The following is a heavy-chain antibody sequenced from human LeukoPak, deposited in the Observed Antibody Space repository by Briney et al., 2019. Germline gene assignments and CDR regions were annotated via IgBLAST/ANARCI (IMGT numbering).Heavy chain of an antibody. D-gene: IGHD5-24*01. CDR3: ARVEMATTLYYFDY. CDR1: GGSISSYY. CDR2: IYYSGST. Sequence: PSETLSLTCTVSGGSISSYYWSWIRQPPGKGLEWIGYIYYSGSTNYNPSLKSRVTISVDTSKNQFSLKLSSVTAADTAVYYCARVEMATTLYYFDYWGQGTLVTVSS. V-gene: IGHV4-59*01. J-gene: IGHJ4*02.